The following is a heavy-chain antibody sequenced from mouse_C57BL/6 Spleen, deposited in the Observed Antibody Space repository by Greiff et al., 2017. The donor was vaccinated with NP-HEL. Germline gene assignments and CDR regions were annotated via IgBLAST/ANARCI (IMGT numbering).Heavy chain of an antibody. CDR3: ARGESTMITNRWFAY. J-gene: IGHJ3*01. CDR1: GYTFTSYG. V-gene: IGHV1-81*01. D-gene: IGHD2-4*01. Sequence: QVQLKQSGAELARPGASVKLSCKASGYTFTSYGISWVKQRTGQGLEWIGEIYPRSGNTYYNEKFKGKATLTADKSSSTAYMELRSLTSEDSAVYFCARGESTMITNRWFAYWGQGTLVTVSA. CDR2: IYPRSGNT.